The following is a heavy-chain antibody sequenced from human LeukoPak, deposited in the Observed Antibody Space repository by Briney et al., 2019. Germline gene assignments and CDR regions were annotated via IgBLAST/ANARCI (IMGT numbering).Heavy chain of an antibody. V-gene: IGHV3-30-3*01. CDR2: ISYDGSNK. J-gene: IGHJ4*02. CDR1: GFTFSSYA. Sequence: GRSLRLSCAASGFTFSSYAMHWVRQAPGKGLEWVAVISYDGSNKYYADSVKGRFTISRDNSKNTLYLQMNSLRAEDTAVYYCAKVLAYYFDYWGQGTLVTVSS. CDR3: AKVLAYYFDY.